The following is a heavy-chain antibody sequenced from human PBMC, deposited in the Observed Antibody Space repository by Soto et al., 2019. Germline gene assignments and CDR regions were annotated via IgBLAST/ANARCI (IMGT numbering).Heavy chain of an antibody. CDR1: GFTVSSYE. CDR2: ISTSGSPT. J-gene: IGHJ3*02. Sequence: PGGSLRLSCAASGFTVSSYEMNWVRQAPGKGLEWISYISTSGSPTYYADSVKGRFTISRDNAKNSLYLQMNSLRAEDTALYYCARDPGYSLNDALDIWGQGTMVTVSS. D-gene: IGHD3-9*01. V-gene: IGHV3-48*03. CDR3: ARDPGYSLNDALDI.